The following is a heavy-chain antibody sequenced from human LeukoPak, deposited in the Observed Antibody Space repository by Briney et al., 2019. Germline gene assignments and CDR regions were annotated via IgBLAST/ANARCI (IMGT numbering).Heavy chain of an antibody. Sequence: GGSLRLSCAASGFTFSSYSMNWVRQAPGEGREWVSDSSSSSNTIYYADSVKGRFTISRDNPKNSLYLQMNSLRAEDTAVYYCARDERSPLDVWGKGTTVTVSS. CDR3: ARDERSPLDV. V-gene: IGHV3-48*01. J-gene: IGHJ6*04. D-gene: IGHD6-25*01. CDR2: SSSSSNTI. CDR1: GFTFSSYS.